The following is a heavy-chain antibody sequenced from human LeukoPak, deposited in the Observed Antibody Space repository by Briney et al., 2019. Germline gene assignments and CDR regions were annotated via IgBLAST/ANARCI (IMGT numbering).Heavy chain of an antibody. D-gene: IGHD2-2*03. J-gene: IGHJ4*02. V-gene: IGHV1-69-2*01. Sequence: ASVKISCKVSGYTFTDYYMHWVQQAPGKGLEWMGLVDPEDGETIYAEKFQGRVTITADTSTDTAYMELRSLRSDDTAVYYCASGYCSSASCYGGQDYWGQGTLVTVSS. CDR3: ASGYCSSASCYGGQDY. CDR1: GYTFTDYY. CDR2: VDPEDGET.